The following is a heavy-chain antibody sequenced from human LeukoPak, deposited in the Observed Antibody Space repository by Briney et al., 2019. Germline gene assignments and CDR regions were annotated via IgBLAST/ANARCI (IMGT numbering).Heavy chain of an antibody. D-gene: IGHD2-2*01. V-gene: IGHV3-30-3*01. CDR1: GFTFSSYA. CDR2: ISYDGSNK. CDR3: ARDYASTYCSSTSCPFDY. J-gene: IGHJ4*02. Sequence: QPGRSLRLSCAASGFTFSSYAMHWVRQAPGKGLEWVAVISYDGSNKYYADSVKGRFTISRDNSKNTLYLQMNSLRAEDTAVYYCARDYASTYCSSTSCPFDYWGQGTLVTVSS.